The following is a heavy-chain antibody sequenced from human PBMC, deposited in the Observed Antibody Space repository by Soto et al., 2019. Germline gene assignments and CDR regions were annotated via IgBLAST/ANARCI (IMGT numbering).Heavy chain of an antibody. V-gene: IGHV3-30*03. CDR3: ARAGESFGLVIFAYLDL. J-gene: IGHJ4*02. CDR1: GFTFNSYA. D-gene: IGHD3-3*01. CDR2: IANDGSKT. Sequence: QVQLVETGGGVVQPGKSLRLSCATSGFTFNSYALHWVRQAPGKGLEGVALIANDGSKTFYADSVKGRFTISRDTAKNPLFLQMNSLTTEDTAVYFCARAGESFGLVIFAYLDLWGKGTLVAFSS.